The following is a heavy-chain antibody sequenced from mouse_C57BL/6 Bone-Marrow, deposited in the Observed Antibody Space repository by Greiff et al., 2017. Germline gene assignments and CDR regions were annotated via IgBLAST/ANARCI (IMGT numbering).Heavy chain of an antibody. J-gene: IGHJ4*01. Sequence: QVQLQQPGAELVKPGASVKVSCKASGYTFTSYWMHWVRQRPGQGLEWIGRIHPSDSDTNYNQKFKGKATLPVDKSSSTAYMQLSSLTSEDSAVYNCASHYYGSSSSYAMDYWGQGTSVTVSS. CDR1: GYTFTSYW. CDR2: IHPSDSDT. CDR3: ASHYYGSSSSYAMDY. V-gene: IGHV1-74*01. D-gene: IGHD1-1*01.